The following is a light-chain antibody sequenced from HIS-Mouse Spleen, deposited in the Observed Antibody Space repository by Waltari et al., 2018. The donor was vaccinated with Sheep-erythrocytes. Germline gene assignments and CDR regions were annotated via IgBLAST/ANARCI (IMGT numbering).Light chain of an antibody. J-gene: IGLJ1*01. Sequence: QSALTQPASVSGSPGQSITISCTGTSSDVGCYILFSWYQQHPGKAPQLMIYEGSKRPSGVSNRFSGSKSGNTASLTISGLQAEDEADYYCCSYAGSYNHVFATGTKVTVL. V-gene: IGLV2-14*02. CDR1: SSDVGCYIL. CDR3: CSYAGSYNHV. CDR2: EGS.